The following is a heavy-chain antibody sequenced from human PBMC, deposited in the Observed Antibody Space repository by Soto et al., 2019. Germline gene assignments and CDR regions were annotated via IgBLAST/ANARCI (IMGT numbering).Heavy chain of an antibody. CDR1: GFTFSNYA. Sequence: GGSLRLSCAASGFTFSNYAMTWVRQAPGKGLEWVSGISVSGGHTYYADSVKGRLTISRDNSKNTVYLQMNSLRAEDTAVYYCATGTTVDSFDFWGQGTLVTVSS. CDR3: ATGTTVDSFDF. J-gene: IGHJ4*02. D-gene: IGHD4-17*01. V-gene: IGHV3-23*01. CDR2: ISVSGGHT.